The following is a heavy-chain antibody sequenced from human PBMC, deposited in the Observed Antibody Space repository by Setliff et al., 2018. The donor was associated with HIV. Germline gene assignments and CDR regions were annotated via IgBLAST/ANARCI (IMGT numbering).Heavy chain of an antibody. Sequence: PSETLSLTCTVSDGSFSSDYWTWIRQTPGKGLEWIGYIYYSGSTKYNPSLTSRVTISVDTSKNHFSLKLTSVTAADTAVYYCGRFQAWQLVRGYYYYLDVWGRGATVTVSS. CDR3: GRFQAWQLVRGYYYYLDV. V-gene: IGHV4-59*01. J-gene: IGHJ6*03. D-gene: IGHD6-6*01. CDR2: IYYSGST. CDR1: DGSFSSDY.